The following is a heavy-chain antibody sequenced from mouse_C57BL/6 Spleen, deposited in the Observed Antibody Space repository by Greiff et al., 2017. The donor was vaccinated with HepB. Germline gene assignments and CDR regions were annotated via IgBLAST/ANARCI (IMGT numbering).Heavy chain of an antibody. J-gene: IGHJ3*01. Sequence: QVQLKESGAELVRPGTSVKMSCKASGYTFTNYWIGWAKQRPGHGLEWIGDIYPGGGYTNYNEKFKGKATLTADKSSSTAYMQFSSLTSEDSAIYYCARYDYDGGAFAYWGQGTLVTVSA. CDR3: ARYDYDGGAFAY. CDR2: IYPGGGYT. D-gene: IGHD2-4*01. CDR1: GYTFTNYW. V-gene: IGHV1-63*01.